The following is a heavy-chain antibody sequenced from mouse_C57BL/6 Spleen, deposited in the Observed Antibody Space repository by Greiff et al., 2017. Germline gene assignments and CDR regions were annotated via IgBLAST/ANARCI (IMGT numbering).Heavy chain of an antibody. Sequence: GGGLVQPKGSLKLSCAASGFSFNTYAMNWVRQAPGKGLEWVARIRSKSNNYATYYADSVKDRFTISRDDSESMLYLQMNNLKTEDTAMYYCVRHAPGTRGYFDYWGQGTTLTVSS. J-gene: IGHJ2*01. CDR1: GFSFNTYA. V-gene: IGHV10-1*01. D-gene: IGHD4-1*01. CDR2: IRSKSNNYAT. CDR3: VRHAPGTRGYFDY.